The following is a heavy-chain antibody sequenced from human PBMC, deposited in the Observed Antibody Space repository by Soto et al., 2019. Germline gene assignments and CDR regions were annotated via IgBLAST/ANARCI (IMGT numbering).Heavy chain of an antibody. Sequence: EEQLLESGGGLVQPGGSLRLSCAASGLTFSRYAMSWVRQAPGKGLEWVSIINPSGDITYYGDSVKGWFTISRDNYKNALLLQMNSLRAEDTAVYYCAKSLRPSALTTYCFDYRGQGTLVTVSS. CDR1: GLTFSRYA. CDR2: INPSGDIT. CDR3: AKSLRPSALTTYCFDY. D-gene: IGHD4-17*01. V-gene: IGHV3-23*01. J-gene: IGHJ4*02.